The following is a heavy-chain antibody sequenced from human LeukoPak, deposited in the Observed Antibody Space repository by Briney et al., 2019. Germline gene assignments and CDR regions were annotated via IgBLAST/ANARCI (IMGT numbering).Heavy chain of an antibody. J-gene: IGHJ4*02. Sequence: GASVKVSCKASGYTFTSYGISWVRQAPGQGLGWMGWISAYNGNTNYAQKLQDRVTMTTDTSTSTAYMELRSLRSDDTAVYYCARDRGIMSWEQDYFDYWGQGTLVTVSS. V-gene: IGHV1-18*01. CDR1: GYTFTSYG. CDR3: ARDRGIMSWEQDYFDY. D-gene: IGHD1-26*01. CDR2: ISAYNGNT.